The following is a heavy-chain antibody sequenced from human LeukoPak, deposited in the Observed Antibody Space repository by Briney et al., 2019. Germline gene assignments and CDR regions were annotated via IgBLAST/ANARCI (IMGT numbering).Heavy chain of an antibody. V-gene: IGHV1-69*04. CDR2: IIPILGIA. J-gene: IGHJ4*02. CDR3: ARERGVYYDSSGCFDY. CDR1: GGTFSSYT. D-gene: IGHD3-22*01. Sequence: SVKVSCKASGGTFSSYTISWVRQAPGQGLEWMGRIIPILGIANYAQKFQGRVTITADKSTSTAYMELSSLRSEDTAVYYCARERGVYYDSSGCFDYWGQGTLVTVSS.